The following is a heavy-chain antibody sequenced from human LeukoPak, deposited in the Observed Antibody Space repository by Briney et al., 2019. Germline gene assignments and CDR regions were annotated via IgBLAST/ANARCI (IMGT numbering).Heavy chain of an antibody. CDR2: INPNSGGT. V-gene: IGHV1-2*02. D-gene: IGHD3-9*01. J-gene: IGHJ4*02. Sequence: ASVKVSCKASGYTFTGYYMHWVRQAPGQGLEWMGWINPNSGGTNYAQKFQGRVTMTRDTSISTAFMELSSLTSDDTAVYYCARGLGDSAMTGTYWGQGTLVTVSS. CDR3: ARGLGDSAMTGTY. CDR1: GYTFTGYY.